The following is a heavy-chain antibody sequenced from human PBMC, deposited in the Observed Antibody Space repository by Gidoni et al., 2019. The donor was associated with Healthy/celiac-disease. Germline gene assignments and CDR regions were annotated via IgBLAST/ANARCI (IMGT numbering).Heavy chain of an antibody. CDR2: ISYDGSNK. V-gene: IGHV3-30*18. J-gene: IGHJ3*02. Sequence: QVQLVAPGGGVVQPGRSLRLSCAASGFPFTRYGLHWVRQAPGKGLEWVAVISYDGSNKYYADSVKGRFTISRDNSKNALYLQMNSLRAEDTAVYYCAKDGRGTPGFDAFDIWGQGTMVTVSS. CDR3: AKDGRGTPGFDAFDI. D-gene: IGHD1-1*01. CDR1: GFPFTRYG.